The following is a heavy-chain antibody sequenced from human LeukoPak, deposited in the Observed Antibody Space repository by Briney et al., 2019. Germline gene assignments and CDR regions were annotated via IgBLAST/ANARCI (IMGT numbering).Heavy chain of an antibody. J-gene: IGHJ4*02. CDR1: GYTFTSYH. CDR2: IKSTGDTT. D-gene: IGHD2-2*01. V-gene: IGHV1-46*01. CDR3: MREDAHTYYFDF. Sequence: ASVKVSCKTSGYTFTSYHMHWVRQAPGQGGEWGAIIKSTGDTTVYAQKFQGRVTVTRDSSTTTVYMGLSSLSSENTPVYYCMREDAHTYYFDFWGPGTLVTVSS.